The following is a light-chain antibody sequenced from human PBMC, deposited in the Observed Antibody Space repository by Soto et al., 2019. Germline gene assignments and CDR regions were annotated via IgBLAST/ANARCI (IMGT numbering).Light chain of an antibody. CDR3: QQRNVWPPIT. J-gene: IGKJ5*01. CDR1: QSLVHSDGNTY. CDR2: DST. Sequence: DIVMTQTPLSSPVTLGQPASISCRSSQSLVHSDGNTYLSWLQQRPGQPPRLVVYDSTLRANGVPDRFGGSRSGTEFTLTINNLEPEDFAVYYCQQRNVWPPITFGQGTRLEIK. V-gene: IGKV2-24*01.